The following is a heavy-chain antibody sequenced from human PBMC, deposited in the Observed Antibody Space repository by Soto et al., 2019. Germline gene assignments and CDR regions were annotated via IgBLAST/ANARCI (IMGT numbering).Heavy chain of an antibody. Sequence: SDTLTLTCTVSGGSISSSSYYWGWIRQPPGKGLEWIGSIYYSGSTYYNPSLKSRVTISVDTSKNQFSLKLSSVTAADTGVYYCARDIVLVPAATNWFDPWGQGTLVT. CDR2: IYYSGST. V-gene: IGHV4-39*02. J-gene: IGHJ5*02. CDR3: ARDIVLVPAATNWFDP. D-gene: IGHD2-2*01. CDR1: GGSISSSSYY.